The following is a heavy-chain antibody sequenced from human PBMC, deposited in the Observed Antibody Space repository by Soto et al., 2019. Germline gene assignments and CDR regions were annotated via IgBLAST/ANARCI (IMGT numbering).Heavy chain of an antibody. V-gene: IGHV1-69*13. D-gene: IGHD2-15*01. CDR1: GGTFSSYA. CDR3: ARRYCSGGSCYYRGGYFDY. CDR2: IIPIFGTA. Sequence: SVKVSCKASGGTFSSYAISWVRQAPGQGLEWMGGIIPIFGTANYAQKFQGRVTITADESTSTAYMELSSLRSEDTAVYYCARRYCSGGSCYYRGGYFDYWGQGTLVTVSS. J-gene: IGHJ4*02.